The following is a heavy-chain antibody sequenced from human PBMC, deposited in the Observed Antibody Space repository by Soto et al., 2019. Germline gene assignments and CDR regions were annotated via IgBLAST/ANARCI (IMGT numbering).Heavy chain of an antibody. CDR2: IKEDGTEK. Sequence: EVQLVESGGGLVQPGGPLRLSCAASGFTFSSSWMTWVRQAPGKGLQWVANIKEDGTEKFYVDSLKGRFTISRDNAKNSLFLQMNSLRAEDTAVYYCARGGGSYGYGYFDFWGQGTLVTVSS. CDR3: ARGGGSYGYGYFDF. D-gene: IGHD5-18*01. J-gene: IGHJ4*02. V-gene: IGHV3-7*05. CDR1: GFTFSSSW.